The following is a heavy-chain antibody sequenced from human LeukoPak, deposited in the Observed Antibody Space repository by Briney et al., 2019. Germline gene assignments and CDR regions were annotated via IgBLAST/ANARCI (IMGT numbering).Heavy chain of an antibody. J-gene: IGHJ4*02. V-gene: IGHV3-23*01. D-gene: IGHD3-10*01. CDR2: ISSGSDYT. CDR1: GFSFSSHG. CDR3: ALVVYYYGSGSYSPFDY. Sequence: GGSLRLSCAASGFSFSSHGMSWVRQAPWKGPEWVSSISSGSDYTFYADSVKGRFTISRDNSKNTLYLQMNSLRAEDTAVYYCALVVYYYGSGSYSPFDYWGQGTLVTVSS.